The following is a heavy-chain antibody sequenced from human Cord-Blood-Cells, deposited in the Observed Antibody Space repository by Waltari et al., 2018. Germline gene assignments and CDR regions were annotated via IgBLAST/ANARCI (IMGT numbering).Heavy chain of an antibody. CDR2: IDSGGST. D-gene: IGHD1-7*01. CDR1: GFTASSNY. Sequence: EVQLVESGGGLIQPGGSLRPSCAASGFTASSNYMRWARQAPGKGLEWVSVIDSGGSTYYAHSVKGRFTISRDNSKNSLYLQMNSLRAEDTAVYDCARGFWNYGAFDIWGQGTMVTVSS. V-gene: IGHV3-53*01. CDR3: ARGFWNYGAFDI. J-gene: IGHJ3*02.